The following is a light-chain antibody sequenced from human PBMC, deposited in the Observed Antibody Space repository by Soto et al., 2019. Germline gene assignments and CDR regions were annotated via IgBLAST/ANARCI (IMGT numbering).Light chain of an antibody. CDR2: DVS. V-gene: IGLV2-14*01. Sequence: QSALTQPASVSGSPGQSITISRTGTSSDVGGYNYVSWYQQHPGKAPKLMIYDVSNRPSGVSNRFSGSKSGNTASLTISGLQAEDVADYYCSSYTSSSGVFGTGTKLTVL. CDR3: SSYTSSSGV. CDR1: SSDVGGYNY. J-gene: IGLJ1*01.